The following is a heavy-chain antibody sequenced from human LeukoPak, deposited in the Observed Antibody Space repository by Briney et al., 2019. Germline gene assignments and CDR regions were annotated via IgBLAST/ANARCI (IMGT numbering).Heavy chain of an antibody. V-gene: IGHV3-30-3*01. CDR2: ISYDGSNK. CDR3: ARGGRRAVGATLGY. J-gene: IGHJ4*02. D-gene: IGHD1-26*01. Sequence: GGSLRLSCAASGFTFSSYAMHWVRQAPGKGLEWVAVISYDGSNKYYADSVKGRFTISRDNSKNTLYLQMNSLRAEDTAVYYCARGGRRAVGATLGYWRQGTLVTVSS. CDR1: GFTFSSYA.